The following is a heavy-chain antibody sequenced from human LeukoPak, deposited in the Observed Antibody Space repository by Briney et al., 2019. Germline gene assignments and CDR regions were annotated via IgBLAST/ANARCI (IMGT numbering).Heavy chain of an antibody. CDR2: ISAYNGNT. V-gene: IGHV1-18*01. CDR3: ARDPVVVRGVIMNYYYYYGMDV. Sequence: ASVKVSCKASGYTFTSYGISWVRQAPGQGLEWMGWISAYNGNTNYAQKLQGRVTMTTDTSTSTAYMELRSLRSDDTAVYYCARDPVVVRGVIMNYYYYYGMDVWGQGTTVTVSS. J-gene: IGHJ6*02. D-gene: IGHD3-10*01. CDR1: GYTFTSYG.